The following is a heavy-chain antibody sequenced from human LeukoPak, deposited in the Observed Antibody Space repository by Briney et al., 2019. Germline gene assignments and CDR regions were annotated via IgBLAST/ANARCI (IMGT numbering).Heavy chain of an antibody. D-gene: IGHD6-6*01. CDR2: IYSGGST. CDR3: AREIAARRNYYYYGMDV. CDR1: GFTVSSNY. Sequence: GGSLRLSCAASGFTVSSNYMSWVRQAPGKGLEWVSVIYSGGSTYYADSVKGRFTISRDNSKNTLYLQMNSLRAEDTAVYYCAREIAARRNYYYYGMDVWGQGTTVIVSS. V-gene: IGHV3-53*01. J-gene: IGHJ6*02.